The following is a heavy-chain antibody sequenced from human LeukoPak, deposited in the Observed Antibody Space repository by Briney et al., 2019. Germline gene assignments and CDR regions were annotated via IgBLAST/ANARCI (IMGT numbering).Heavy chain of an antibody. V-gene: IGHV4-34*01. CDR3: ARDQRDYDILTGYSDDAFDI. Sequence: SETLSLTCAVYGGSFSDYYWAWIRQPPGKGLEWIGEINHSRNTNYNPSRKSRVTISVDTSKNQFSLKLSSVTAADTAVYYCARDQRDYDILTGYSDDAFDIWGQGTMVTVSS. CDR2: INHSRNT. D-gene: IGHD3-9*01. CDR1: GGSFSDYY. J-gene: IGHJ3*02.